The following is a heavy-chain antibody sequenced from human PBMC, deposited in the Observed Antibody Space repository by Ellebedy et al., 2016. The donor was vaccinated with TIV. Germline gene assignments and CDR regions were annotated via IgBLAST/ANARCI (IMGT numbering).Heavy chain of an antibody. D-gene: IGHD5-18*01. CDR3: TTVYRYNYDSV. V-gene: IGHV3-15*01. CDR2: ITSKTYGGAE. J-gene: IGHJ4*02. CDR1: GFTFSNAW. Sequence: GGSLRLSCAASGFTFSNAWMNWVRQAPGTGLEWVGRITSKTYGGAEDYAAPVKGSFTISRDDSKNTLYLQMNSLKTEDTAVYFCTTVYRYNYDSVWGQGTLVTVSS.